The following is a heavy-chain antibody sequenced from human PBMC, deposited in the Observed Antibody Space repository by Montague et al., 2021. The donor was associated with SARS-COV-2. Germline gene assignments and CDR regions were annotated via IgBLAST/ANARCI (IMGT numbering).Heavy chain of an antibody. V-gene: IGHV3-48*03. CDR3: ARDRDWDDWCGMDV. D-gene: IGHD2-21*01. Sequence: SLRLSCADSGFIFSSYEMNWVRQAPGKGLEWISYISSSGGGSTKHYTDSVKGRFTISRDNAKNSLYLQMNSLRVEDTAIYYCARDRDWDDWCGMDVWGQGTTVTVSS. J-gene: IGHJ6*02. CDR2: ISSSGGGSTK. CDR1: GFIFSSYE.